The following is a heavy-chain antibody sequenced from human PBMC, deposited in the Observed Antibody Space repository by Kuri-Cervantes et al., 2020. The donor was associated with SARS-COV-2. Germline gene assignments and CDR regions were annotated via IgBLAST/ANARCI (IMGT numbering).Heavy chain of an antibody. J-gene: IGHJ6*03. D-gene: IGHD6-13*01. Sequence: GSLRLSCTVSGYSISSGYYWGWIRQPPGKGLEWIGSIYHSGSTYYNPPLKSRVTMSVDTSKNQFSLKLSSVTAADTAVYYCARGGNIAAAGTFYYYYMDVWGKGTTVTVSS. V-gene: IGHV4-38-2*02. CDR2: IYHSGST. CDR3: ARGGNIAAAGTFYYYYMDV. CDR1: GYSISSGYY.